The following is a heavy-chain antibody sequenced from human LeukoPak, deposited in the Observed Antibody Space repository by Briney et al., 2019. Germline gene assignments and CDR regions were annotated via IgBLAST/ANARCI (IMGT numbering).Heavy chain of an antibody. CDR2: VNPSGGST. CDR3: ARGAVAGRRFDY. J-gene: IGHJ4*02. Sequence: ASVKVSCKASGYTFTSYYMHWVRQAPGQGLEWMGIVNPSGGSTTYAQKFQGRVTMTRDTSTSTVYVDLSSLRSEDTAVYNCARGAVAGRRFDYWGQGTLVTVSS. V-gene: IGHV1-46*03. D-gene: IGHD6-19*01. CDR1: GYTFTSYY.